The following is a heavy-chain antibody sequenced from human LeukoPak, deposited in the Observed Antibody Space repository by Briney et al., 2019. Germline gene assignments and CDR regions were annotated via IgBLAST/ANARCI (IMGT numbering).Heavy chain of an antibody. Sequence: GGSVKVFCKASRGTFSSYAINWVRQAPGQGLEWMGGIIPIFGTANYAQKFQGRVTITADESTSTAYMELSSLRSEDTAVYYCASGDRFPYAFDIWGQGTMVTVSS. CDR3: ASGDRFPYAFDI. D-gene: IGHD3-10*01. CDR2: IIPIFGTA. V-gene: IGHV1-69*13. CDR1: RGTFSSYA. J-gene: IGHJ3*02.